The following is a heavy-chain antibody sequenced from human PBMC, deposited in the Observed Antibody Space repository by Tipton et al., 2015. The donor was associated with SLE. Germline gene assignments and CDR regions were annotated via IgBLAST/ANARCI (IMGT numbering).Heavy chain of an antibody. CDR2: IYHSGST. V-gene: IGHV4-4*02. D-gene: IGHD1-26*01. Sequence: TLSLTCTVSGGSISSSNWWSWVRQPPGKGLEWIGEIYHSGSTYYNPSLKSRVTISVGTSKNQFSLKLSSVTAADTAVYYCARESGSYQDAFDIWGQGTMVTVSS. CDR3: ARESGSYQDAFDI. CDR1: GGSISSSNW. J-gene: IGHJ3*02.